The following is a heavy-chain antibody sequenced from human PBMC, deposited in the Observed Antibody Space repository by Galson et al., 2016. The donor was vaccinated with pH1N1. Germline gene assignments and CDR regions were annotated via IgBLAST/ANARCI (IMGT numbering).Heavy chain of an antibody. CDR3: AREHLDSSGYSYSCYYGVDV. D-gene: IGHD3-22*01. J-gene: IGHJ6*02. V-gene: IGHV4-4*02. CDR1: GGSISSGNW. CDR2: IYHSGSN. Sequence: ETLSLTCAVSGGSISSGNWWSWVRQPPGKGLEWIGEIYHSGSNYYNPSLKSRLTMSVDKTKNQYSLKLTSVTAADTADYYCAREHLDSSGYSYSCYYGVDVWGQGTTVTVSS.